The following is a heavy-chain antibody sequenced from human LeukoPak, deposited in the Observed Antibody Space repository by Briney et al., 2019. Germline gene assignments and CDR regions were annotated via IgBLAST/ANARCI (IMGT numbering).Heavy chain of an antibody. D-gene: IGHD3-22*01. V-gene: IGHV4-61*02. CDR3: AREWSDLLYDSSGSDTRGYDAFDI. CDR2: IYTSGST. CDR1: GGSISSGSYY. Sequence: PSQTLSLTCTVSGGSISSGSYYWSWIRQPAGKGLEWIGRIYTSGSTNYNPSLKSRVTISVDTSKNQFSLKLSSVTAADTAVYYCAREWSDLLYDSSGSDTRGYDAFDIWGQGTMVTVSS. J-gene: IGHJ3*02.